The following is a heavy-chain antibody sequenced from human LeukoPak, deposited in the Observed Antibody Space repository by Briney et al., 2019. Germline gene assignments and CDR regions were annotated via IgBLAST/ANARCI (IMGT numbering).Heavy chain of an antibody. Sequence: GGSLRLSCAASGVTLSTYAMSWARQAPGKGLEWVSGISSSGSGDNTYYADSVKGRFTISRDNSKNTLFLQMNSLRADDTAVYYCAKGPNSAATGYLNWFDPWGQGTLVTVSS. D-gene: IGHD2-15*01. CDR1: GVTLSTYA. CDR3: AKGPNSAATGYLNWFDP. J-gene: IGHJ5*02. V-gene: IGHV3-23*01. CDR2: ISSSGSGDNT.